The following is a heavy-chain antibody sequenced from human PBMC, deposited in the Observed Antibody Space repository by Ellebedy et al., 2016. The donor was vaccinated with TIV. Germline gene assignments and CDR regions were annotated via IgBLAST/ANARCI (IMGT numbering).Heavy chain of an antibody. Sequence: MPSETLSLTCAVSGGSISSYSWWSWVRQPPGKGLEWIGEIFHTGITNYNPSLKSRVTMSIDKSKNQFSLNLSFVSAADSAVYYCAKTGETRFDYWGQGTLVTVSS. CDR2: IFHTGIT. D-gene: IGHD7-27*01. V-gene: IGHV4-4*02. CDR3: AKTGETRFDY. J-gene: IGHJ4*02. CDR1: GGSISSYSW.